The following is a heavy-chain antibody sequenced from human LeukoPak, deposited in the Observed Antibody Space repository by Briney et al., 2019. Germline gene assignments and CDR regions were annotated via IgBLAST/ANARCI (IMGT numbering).Heavy chain of an antibody. J-gene: IGHJ4*02. D-gene: IGHD3-16*01. CDR3: AKDLAMITFGGGFDY. Sequence: QPGRSLRLSCAASGFTFSSYGMHWVRQAPGTGLEWVAVIWYDGSNKYYADSVKGRFTISRDNSKNTLYLQMNSLRAEDTAVYYCAKDLAMITFGGGFDYWGQGTLFTVSS. V-gene: IGHV3-33*06. CDR2: IWYDGSNK. CDR1: GFTFSSYG.